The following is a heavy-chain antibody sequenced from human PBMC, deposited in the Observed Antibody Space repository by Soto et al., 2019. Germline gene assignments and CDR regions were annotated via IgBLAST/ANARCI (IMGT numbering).Heavy chain of an antibody. V-gene: IGHV4-31*03. CDR1: GGSISSGGYY. D-gene: IGHD3-10*01. CDR2: IYYSGST. J-gene: IGHJ5*02. Sequence: QVQLQESGPGLVKPSQTLSLTCTVSGGSISSGGYYWSWIRQHPGKGLEWLGYIYYSGSTYYNPSLKRRVTRSVDTSKNQFSLKLSSVTAADTAVYYCARWGDRVLWFGEPRQSDPWGQGTLVTVSS. CDR3: ARWGDRVLWFGEPRQSDP.